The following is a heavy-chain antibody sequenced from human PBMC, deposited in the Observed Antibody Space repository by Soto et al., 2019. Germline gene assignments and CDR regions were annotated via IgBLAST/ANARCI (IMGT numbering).Heavy chain of an antibody. Sequence: ASVKVSCKVSGYTLTELSMHWVRQAPGKGLEWMGGFDPEDGETIYAQKFQGRVTMTEDRSTDTAYMELSSLRSEDTAVYYCATDRDCSSTSCYVGGSDAFDIWGQGTMVTVSS. V-gene: IGHV1-24*01. CDR2: FDPEDGET. D-gene: IGHD2-2*01. CDR3: ATDRDCSSTSCYVGGSDAFDI. CDR1: GYTLTELS. J-gene: IGHJ3*02.